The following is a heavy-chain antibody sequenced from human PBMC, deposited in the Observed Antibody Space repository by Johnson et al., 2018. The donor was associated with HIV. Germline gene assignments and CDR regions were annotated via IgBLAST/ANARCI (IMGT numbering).Heavy chain of an antibody. Sequence: VQLVESGGGLVQPGGSLRLSCAASGFPFSSYAMTWVRQAPGKGLEWVSTIGGSGAGPFYADSVRGRFTVSRDNSKDTLYLQMNSLKTEDTAVYYCTTKTTVVTLGFDIWGQGTMVTVSS. J-gene: IGHJ3*02. D-gene: IGHD4-23*01. V-gene: IGHV3-23*04. CDR3: TTKTTVVTLGFDI. CDR2: IGGSGAGP. CDR1: GFPFSSYA.